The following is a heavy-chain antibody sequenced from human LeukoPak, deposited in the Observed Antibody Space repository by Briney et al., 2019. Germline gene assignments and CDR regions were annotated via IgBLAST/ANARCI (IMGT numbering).Heavy chain of an antibody. CDR2: IYPGDSHT. CDR1: GYSFTNYW. J-gene: IGHJ6*04. CDR3: FRGIHYDARVDSYGMDV. D-gene: IGHD3-22*01. V-gene: IGHV5-51*01. Sequence: GESLKISCMASGYSFTNYWIAWVRQMPEKGLEWMGIIYPGDSHTRYSPSFQGQVTISVDKSISTAYLQWSSLKASDTAMYYCFRGIHYDARVDSYGMDVWGRGTTVTVSS.